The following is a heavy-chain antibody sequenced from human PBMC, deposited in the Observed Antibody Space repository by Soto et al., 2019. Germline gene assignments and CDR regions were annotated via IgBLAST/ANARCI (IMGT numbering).Heavy chain of an antibody. D-gene: IGHD6-19*01. Sequence: PGGSLRLSCAASGFTFSDYYMSWIRQAPGKGLEWVSYISSSGSTIYYADSVKGRFTISRDNAKNSLYLQMNSLRAEDTAVYYCAKSLVTPSDAFDLWGRGTLVTVSS. CDR2: ISSSGSTI. CDR1: GFTFSDYY. J-gene: IGHJ3*01. CDR3: AKSLVTPSDAFDL. V-gene: IGHV3-11*01.